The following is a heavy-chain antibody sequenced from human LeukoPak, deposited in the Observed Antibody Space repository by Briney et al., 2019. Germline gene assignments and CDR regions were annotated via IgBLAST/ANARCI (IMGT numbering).Heavy chain of an antibody. CDR2: IYYSGST. Sequence: SETLSLTCTVSGGSISSGGYYWSWIRQHPGKGLEWIGYIYYSGSTYYNPSLKSRVTISADTSKNQFSMKLSSVTAADTAVYYCARARSAAGNFDYWGQGTLVTVSS. CDR1: GGSISSGGYY. CDR3: ARARSAAGNFDY. D-gene: IGHD6-13*01. V-gene: IGHV4-31*03. J-gene: IGHJ4*02.